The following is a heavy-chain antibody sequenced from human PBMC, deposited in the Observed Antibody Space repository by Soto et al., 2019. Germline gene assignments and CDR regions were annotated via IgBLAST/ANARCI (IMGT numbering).Heavy chain of an antibody. CDR1: GDSYSISTFS. CDR2: IYQSGVT. V-gene: IGHV4-30-2*01. J-gene: IGHJ5*02. D-gene: IGHD6-19*01. Sequence: SETLSLTCNMSGDSYSISTFSWSWIRQPPGKALQWIGFIYQSGVTSYNPSLASRVSISLDRSNNQCSLKLKSVTAADTAVYFCAGMPYTSGLRFDPWGPGTLVTVSS. CDR3: AGMPYTSGLRFDP.